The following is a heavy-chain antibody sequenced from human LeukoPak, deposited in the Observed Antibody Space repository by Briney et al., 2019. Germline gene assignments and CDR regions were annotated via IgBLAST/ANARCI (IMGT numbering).Heavy chain of an antibody. CDR3: AKSRGESRGASNY. Sequence: PGGSLRLSCAASGFTFSSYAMSWVRQAPGKGPEWGSAISGSGGSTYYADSVKGRFTISRDNSKNTLYLQMNSLRAEDTALYYCAKSRGESRGASNYWGQGTLVTVSS. J-gene: IGHJ4*02. CDR1: GFTFSSYA. CDR2: ISGSGGST. D-gene: IGHD1-26*01. V-gene: IGHV3-23*01.